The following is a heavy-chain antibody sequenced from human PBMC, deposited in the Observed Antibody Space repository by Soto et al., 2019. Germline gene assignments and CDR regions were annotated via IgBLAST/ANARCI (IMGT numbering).Heavy chain of an antibody. Sequence: GGSLRVSWVAFVFNFEYYAMHWIRQAPGKGLEWVSGINWNSGITGYADSVKGRFTISRDNANNSLHLEMSSLKTEDTALYYCARGRGALTVVSNWFDPWGQGTMVTVSS. CDR2: INWNSGIT. CDR3: ARGRGALTVVSNWFDP. D-gene: IGHD2-15*01. V-gene: IGHV3-9*01. CDR1: VFNFEYYA. J-gene: IGHJ5*02.